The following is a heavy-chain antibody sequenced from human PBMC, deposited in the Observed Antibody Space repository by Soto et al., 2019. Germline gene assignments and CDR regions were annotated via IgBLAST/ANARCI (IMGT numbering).Heavy chain of an antibody. CDR3: ARRHYCSGGSGLLSFDY. CDR2: IYYSGST. D-gene: IGHD2-15*01. Sequence: QVQLQESGPGLVKPSQTLSLTCTVSGGSISSGTSYWSWIRQHPEKGLEWIGYIYYSGSTYYNPSLKSRVTISFDLSKNQISLKLTSVTAADTAVYYCARRHYCSGGSGLLSFDYWGQGALVTVSS. CDR1: GGSISSGTSY. J-gene: IGHJ4*02. V-gene: IGHV4-31*03.